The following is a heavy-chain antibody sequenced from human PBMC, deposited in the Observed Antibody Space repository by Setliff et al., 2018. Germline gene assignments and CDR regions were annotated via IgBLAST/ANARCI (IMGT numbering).Heavy chain of an antibody. CDR1: VDSISSSTYY. D-gene: IGHD6-19*01. CDR3: ARHKTGAVGTGEHFQH. V-gene: IGHV4-39*01. CDR2: VYYSGTT. J-gene: IGHJ1*01. Sequence: SETLSLTCTVSVDSISSSTYYWGWIRQPPGKGLEWIGSVYYSGTTKYNPSLGSRVTISVDASKNQFSLKLSSVTAADTAVYYCARHKTGAVGTGEHFQHWGQGILVTVSS.